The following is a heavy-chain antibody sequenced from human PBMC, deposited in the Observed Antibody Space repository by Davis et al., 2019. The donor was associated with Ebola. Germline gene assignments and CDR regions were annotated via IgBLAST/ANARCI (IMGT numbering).Heavy chain of an antibody. CDR1: GYTFTNYG. J-gene: IGHJ1*01. Sequence: ASVKVSCKASGYTFTNYGISWVRQAPGQRLEWMGWINAGNGNTKYSQKFQGRVTITRDTSASTAYMELSSLRSEDTAVYYCARESSSWYYYHVEYFQHWGQGTLVTVSS. V-gene: IGHV1-3*01. CDR3: ARESSSWYYYHVEYFQH. D-gene: IGHD6-13*01. CDR2: INAGNGNT.